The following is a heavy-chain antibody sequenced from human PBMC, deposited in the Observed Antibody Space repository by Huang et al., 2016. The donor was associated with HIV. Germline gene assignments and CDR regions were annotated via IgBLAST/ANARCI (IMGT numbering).Heavy chain of an antibody. J-gene: IGHJ4*02. CDR1: GVPISSGGFY. D-gene: IGHD3-22*01. V-gene: IGHV4-30-4*08. CDR3: ARAPYDSRGYYW. Sequence: QVRLQESGPGLVRPSQTLALTCTVSGVPISSGGFYWTWIRRPPEKGLEWIGYVYYRGSTHYNPSLKSRVTISVDMSKNQFYLKLNSVTAADTAVYYCARAPYDSRGYYWWGQGTLVTVSS. CDR2: VYYRGST.